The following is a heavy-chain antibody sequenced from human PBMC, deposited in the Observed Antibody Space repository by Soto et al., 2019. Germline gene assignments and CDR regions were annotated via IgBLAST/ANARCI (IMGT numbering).Heavy chain of an antibody. D-gene: IGHD3-22*01. Sequence: ASVKVSCKASGYTFTSYGISWVRQAPGQGLEWMGWISAYNGNTNYAQKLQGRVTMTTDTSTSTAYMELRSLRSDDTAVYYCARDRGRYDSSGYFRWFDPWGQGTLVTVSS. CDR1: GYTFTSYG. V-gene: IGHV1-18*01. CDR2: ISAYNGNT. J-gene: IGHJ5*02. CDR3: ARDRGRYDSSGYFRWFDP.